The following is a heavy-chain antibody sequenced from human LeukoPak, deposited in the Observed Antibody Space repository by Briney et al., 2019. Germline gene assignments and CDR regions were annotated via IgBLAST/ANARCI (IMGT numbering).Heavy chain of an antibody. V-gene: IGHV4-34*01. CDR3: ARVSSGFDP. Sequence: SETLSLTCAVYGGSFSGYYWSWIRQPPGKGLEWIGEINHSGSTNYNPSLKGRVTISVDTSKNQFSLKLSSVTAADTDVYYCARVSSGFDPWGQGTLVTVSS. CDR1: GGSFSGYY. CDR2: INHSGST. J-gene: IGHJ5*02. D-gene: IGHD3-10*01.